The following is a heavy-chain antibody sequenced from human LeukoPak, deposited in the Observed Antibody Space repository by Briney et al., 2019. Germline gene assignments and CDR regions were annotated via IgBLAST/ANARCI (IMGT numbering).Heavy chain of an antibody. J-gene: IGHJ5*02. Sequence: GGSLTLSCTASGFTFGDYAMSWVRQDPGTGLDLVGFSRSKAYGGTTEYAASVKGGFTISRDYSKSIAYLQMNSLKTEDTAVYYCTRAAGYSSSWPNWFDPWGQGTLVTVSS. CDR3: TRAAGYSSSWPNWFDP. D-gene: IGHD6-13*01. CDR2: SRSKAYGGTT. CDR1: GFTFGDYA. V-gene: IGHV3-49*04.